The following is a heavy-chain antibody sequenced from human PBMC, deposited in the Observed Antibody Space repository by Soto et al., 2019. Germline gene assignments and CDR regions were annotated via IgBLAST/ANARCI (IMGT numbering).Heavy chain of an antibody. J-gene: IGHJ3*02. V-gene: IGHV3-23*01. CDR1: GFTFSSYA. CDR2: ISGSGGST. D-gene: IGHD3-3*01. CDR3: AKVQGGTIFGMVIIEYDAFDI. Sequence: GGSLRLSCAASGFTFSSYAMSWVRQAPGKGLEWVSAISGSGGSTYYADSVKGRFTISRDNSKNTLYLQMNSLRAEDTAVYYCAKVQGGTIFGMVIIEYDAFDIWGQGTMVTVSS.